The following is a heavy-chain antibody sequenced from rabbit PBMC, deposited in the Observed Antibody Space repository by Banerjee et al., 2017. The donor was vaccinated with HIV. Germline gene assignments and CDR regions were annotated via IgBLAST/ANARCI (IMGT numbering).Heavy chain of an antibody. Sequence: QEQLEESGGGLVQPEGSLTLTCTASGFSFSNSNWICWVRQAPGKGLEWIACIYVGSRGITSYATWAKGRFTISKTSSTTVTLQMTSLTAADTATYFCARGADYGYYGLNLWGPGTLVTVS. CDR3: ARGADYGYYGLNL. D-gene: IGHD1-1*01. CDR1: GFSFSNSNW. V-gene: IGHV1S45*01. J-gene: IGHJ4*01. CDR2: IYVGSRGIT.